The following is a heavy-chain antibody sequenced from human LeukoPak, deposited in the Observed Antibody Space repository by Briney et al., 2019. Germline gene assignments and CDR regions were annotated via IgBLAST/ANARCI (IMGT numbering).Heavy chain of an antibody. V-gene: IGHV1-8*03. Sequence: ASVKVSCKGSGYTFTSYDINWVRQATGQGLEWMGWMNPNSGNTGYAQKFQGRVTITRNTSISTAYMELSSLRSEDTAVYYCARAYVLRFLEWLPPWFDPWGQGTLVTVSS. J-gene: IGHJ5*02. D-gene: IGHD3-3*01. CDR3: ARAYVLRFLEWLPPWFDP. CDR2: MNPNSGNT. CDR1: GYTFTSYD.